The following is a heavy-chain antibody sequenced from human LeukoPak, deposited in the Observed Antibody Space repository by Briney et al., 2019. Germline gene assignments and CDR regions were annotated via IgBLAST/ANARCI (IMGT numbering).Heavy chain of an antibody. CDR3: ARMIPYLFDY. Sequence: PSETLSLTCTVSGGSISSGGFYWSWIRQHPGKGLEWIGYIYFSGSTYYNPSLKSRVTISVDTSKNQFSLKLSSVTAADTAVYYCARMIPYLFDYWGQGTLVTVSS. CDR2: IYFSGST. V-gene: IGHV4-31*03. D-gene: IGHD3-22*01. CDR1: GGSISSGGFY. J-gene: IGHJ4*02.